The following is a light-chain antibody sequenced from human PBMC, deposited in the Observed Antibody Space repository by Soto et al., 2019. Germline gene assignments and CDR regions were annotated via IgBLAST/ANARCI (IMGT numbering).Light chain of an antibody. V-gene: IGKV1-5*03. CDR3: QQYNSYPWT. J-gene: IGKJ4*02. CDR1: QSISSW. Sequence: DIPMTQSPSTLSSSVGDRVTITCRASQSISSWLAWYQQKPGKAPKLLIYKASRLDSGVPSRFSGSGSGTDFTLTISSLAPDDFATYYCQQYNSYPWTFGGGTKVDIK. CDR2: KAS.